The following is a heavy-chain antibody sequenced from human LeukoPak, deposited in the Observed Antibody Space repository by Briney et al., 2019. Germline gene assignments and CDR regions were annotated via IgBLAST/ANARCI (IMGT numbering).Heavy chain of an antibody. CDR1: GGSFSGYY. CDR3: ARDPVSLPWQGAFDI. V-gene: IGHV4-34*01. D-gene: IGHD5-12*01. Sequence: KPSETLSLTCAVYGGSFSGYYWSWIRQPPGKGLEWIGEINHSGSTNYNPSLKSRVTISVDTSKNQFSLKLSSVTAADTAVYYCARDPVSLPWQGAFDIWGQGTMVTVSS. J-gene: IGHJ3*02. CDR2: INHSGST.